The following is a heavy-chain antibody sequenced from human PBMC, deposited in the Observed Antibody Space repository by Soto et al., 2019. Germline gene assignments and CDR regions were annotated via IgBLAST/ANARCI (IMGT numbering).Heavy chain of an antibody. J-gene: IGHJ4*02. CDR1: GFTFSSYA. CDR3: AKAGEAVPAAIAYFDY. D-gene: IGHD2-2*01. Sequence: PGGSLRLSCAASGFTFSSYAMSWVRQAPGKGLEWVSAISGSGGSTYYADSVKGRFTISRDNSKNTLYLQMNSLRAEDTAVYYCAKAGEAVPAAIAYFDYWGQGTLVTVSS. V-gene: IGHV3-23*01. CDR2: ISGSGGST.